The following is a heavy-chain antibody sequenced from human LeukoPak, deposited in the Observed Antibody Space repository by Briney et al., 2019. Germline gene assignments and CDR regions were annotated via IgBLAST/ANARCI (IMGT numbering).Heavy chain of an antibody. CDR2: MNPNSGNT. CDR3: ARASDDYSNYGYYYYMDV. J-gene: IGHJ6*03. D-gene: IGHD4-11*01. V-gene: IGHV1-8*03. CDR1: GYTFTSYD. Sequence: ASVKVSCKASGYTFTSYDINWVRQATGQGLEWMGWMNPNSGNTGYAQKFQGRVTITRNTSISTAYMELSSLRSEDTAVYYCARASDDYSNYGYYYYMDVWGKGTTVTVSS.